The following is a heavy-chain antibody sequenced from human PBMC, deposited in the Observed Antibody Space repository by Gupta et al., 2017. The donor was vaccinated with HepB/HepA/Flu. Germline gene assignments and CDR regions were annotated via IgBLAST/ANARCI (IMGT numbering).Heavy chain of an antibody. Sequence: EVQLVESGGGLVKPGGSLRLSCAASGFTFSRYSMTWVRQAPGKGLEWVSCISSSSTYIYYVDSVKGRFTISRDNARNSLYLQMNSLRADDTAVYYCARDDDYGDYIGPNAFDIWGQGTMVTLSS. D-gene: IGHD4-17*01. J-gene: IGHJ3*02. CDR2: ISSSSTYI. CDR1: GFTFSRYS. V-gene: IGHV3-21*01. CDR3: ARDDDYGDYIGPNAFDI.